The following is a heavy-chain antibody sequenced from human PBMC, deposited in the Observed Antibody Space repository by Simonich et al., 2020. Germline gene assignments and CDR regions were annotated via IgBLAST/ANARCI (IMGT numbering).Heavy chain of an antibody. Sequence: EVQLVESGGGLVQPGGSLRLSCAASGFTFSSYWMHGVRQAPGKGLVGVARITSEGSSTSDADSVKGRFTISRDNAKNTLYLQMNSLRAEDTAVYYCARDYSNYDAFDIWGQGTMVTVSS. D-gene: IGHD4-4*01. CDR3: ARDYSNYDAFDI. J-gene: IGHJ3*02. V-gene: IGHV3-74*01. CDR1: GFTFSSYW. CDR2: ITSEGSST.